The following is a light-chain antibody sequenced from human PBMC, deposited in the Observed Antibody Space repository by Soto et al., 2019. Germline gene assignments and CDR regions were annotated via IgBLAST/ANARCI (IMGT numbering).Light chain of an antibody. J-gene: IGKJ1*01. CDR2: DVY. Sequence: IVLTQSPATLSLSPGIRATLSFRASQSISSYLIWYQQKPGQAPRLLIYDVYNRATGIPARFSGSGSGTDFTLTISSLEPEDFAVYYCQQRSNWPRTFGQGTKVDIK. V-gene: IGKV3-11*01. CDR1: QSISSY. CDR3: QQRSNWPRT.